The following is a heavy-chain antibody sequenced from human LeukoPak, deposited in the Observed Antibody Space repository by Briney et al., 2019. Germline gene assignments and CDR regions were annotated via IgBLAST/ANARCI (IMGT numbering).Heavy chain of an antibody. CDR2: IYYSGST. CDR1: GGSISSYY. CDR3: SRENGAFSPFGF. V-gene: IGHV4-59*12. D-gene: IGHD2-8*01. J-gene: IGHJ4*02. Sequence: PSETLSLTCSVSGGSISSYYWSWIRQPPEKGLEWIGYIYYSGSTNYNPSLKSRVTISVDTSKNQFSLNLSSVTAADTAVYYCSRENGAFSPFGFWGQGTLVTVPS.